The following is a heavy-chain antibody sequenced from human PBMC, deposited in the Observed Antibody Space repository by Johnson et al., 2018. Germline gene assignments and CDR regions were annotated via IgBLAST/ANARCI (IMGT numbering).Heavy chain of an antibody. CDR2: ISGGGGTT. Sequence: VQLVESGGGLVKPGGSLRLSCAASGFTFSTYSMNWVRQAPGKGLEWVSAISGGGGTTYYADSVRGRFTVSRENAKNSVYLQMNRLRADDTAVYYCARDLTTVTTNSEYFQPWGQGTLVTVSS. CDR3: ARDLTTVTTNSEYFQP. J-gene: IGHJ1*01. V-gene: IGHV3-21*01. D-gene: IGHD4-17*01. CDR1: GFTFSTYS.